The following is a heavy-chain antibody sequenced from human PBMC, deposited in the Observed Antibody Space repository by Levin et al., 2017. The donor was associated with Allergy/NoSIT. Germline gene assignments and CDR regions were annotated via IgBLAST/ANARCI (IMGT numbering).Heavy chain of an antibody. Sequence: GESLKISCKGSGYSFTNYWIGWVRQMPGKGLEWMGIIYPGDSDTRYSPSFQGQVTISADKSISTAYLQWSSLKASDTAMYYCARRATSSYGDFDYWGQGTLVTVAS. J-gene: IGHJ4*02. CDR3: ARRATSSYGDFDY. CDR1: GYSFTNYW. V-gene: IGHV5-51*01. D-gene: IGHD4-17*01. CDR2: IYPGDSDT.